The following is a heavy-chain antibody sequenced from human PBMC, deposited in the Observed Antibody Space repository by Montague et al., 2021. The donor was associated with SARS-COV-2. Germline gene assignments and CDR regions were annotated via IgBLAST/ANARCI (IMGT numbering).Heavy chain of an antibody. CDR3: ARRVVGGWYATTPGNDY. D-gene: IGHD6-19*01. CDR2: IYYSGST. V-gene: IGHV4-39*01. Sequence: SETLSLTCTVSGGSISSSSYYWGWIRQPPGKGLEWIGSIYYSGSTYYNPSLKSQVTISVDTSKNQFSLKLSSVTAADTAVYYGARRVVGGWYATTPGNDYWGQGTLVTVSS. CDR1: GGSISSSSYY. J-gene: IGHJ4*02.